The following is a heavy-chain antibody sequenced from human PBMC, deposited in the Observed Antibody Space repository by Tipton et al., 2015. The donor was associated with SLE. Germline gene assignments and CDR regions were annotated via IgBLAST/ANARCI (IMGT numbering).Heavy chain of an antibody. CDR2: ISSSSSYI. CDR1: GFSLNTYS. V-gene: IGHV3-21*04. D-gene: IGHD5-24*01. Sequence: GSLRLSCAASGFSLNTYSMNWVRQSPGKGLEWVSSISSSSSYIYYADSVKGRFTISRDNAKNSLYLQMNSLRAEDTAVYYCARDREMAGAFDIWGQGTMVTVSS. CDR3: ARDREMAGAFDI. J-gene: IGHJ3*02.